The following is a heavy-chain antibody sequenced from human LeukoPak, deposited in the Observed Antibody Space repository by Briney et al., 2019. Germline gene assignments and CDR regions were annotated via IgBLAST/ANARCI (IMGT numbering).Heavy chain of an antibody. J-gene: IGHJ3*02. D-gene: IGHD3-10*01. CDR1: GGTFSSYA. CDR2: IIPIFGTA. CDR3: ARDYGYYGSGSYYNRGAFDI. Sequence: ASVKVSCKASGGTFSSYAISWVRQAPGQGLEWMGGIIPIFGTANYAQKFQGRVTITADESTSTAYMELSSLRSEDTAVYYCARDYGYYGSGSYYNRGAFDIWGQGTMVTVSS. V-gene: IGHV1-69*13.